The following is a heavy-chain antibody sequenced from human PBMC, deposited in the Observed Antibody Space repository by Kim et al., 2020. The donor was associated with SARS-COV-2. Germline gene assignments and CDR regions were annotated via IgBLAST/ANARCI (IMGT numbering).Heavy chain of an antibody. J-gene: IGHJ4*02. V-gene: IGHV1-46*01. Sequence: QKFRGGVTMTRDTSTSTVYMELSSLRSEDTAVYYCAAAGVAAAGRYFDYWGQGTLVTVSS. CDR3: AAAGVAAAGRYFDY. D-gene: IGHD6-13*01.